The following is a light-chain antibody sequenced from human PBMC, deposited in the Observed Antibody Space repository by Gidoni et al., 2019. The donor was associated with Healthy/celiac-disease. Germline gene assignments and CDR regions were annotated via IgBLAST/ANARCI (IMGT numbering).Light chain of an antibody. J-gene: IGLJ2*01. CDR1: TRDAGGYNY. CDR3: SSYTSSSTQVV. CDR2: QVS. V-gene: IGLV2-14*01. Sequence: QSALTQPASVSGSPGQSITISCTGTTRDAGGYNYVSWYQQHPGKAPKRMIYQVSNRPSGVSNRFSGSKSGNTASLTTAVLQAEDEADYYCSSYTSSSTQVVFGGGTKLTVL.